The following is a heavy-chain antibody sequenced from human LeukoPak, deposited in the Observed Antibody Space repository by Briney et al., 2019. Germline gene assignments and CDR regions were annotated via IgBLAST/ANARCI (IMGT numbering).Heavy chain of an antibody. CDR3: ARGPIPYYDFWSGYPRFDP. Sequence: ASXKVSCKASGYTFTSYYMHWVRQAPGQGLEWMGIINPSGGSTSYAQKFQGRVTITRDTSTSTVYMEVRRLRSEDTAVYYCARGPIPYYDFWSGYPRFDPWGQGTLVTVSS. D-gene: IGHD3-3*01. CDR1: GYTFTSYY. CDR2: INPSGGST. J-gene: IGHJ5*02. V-gene: IGHV1-46*01.